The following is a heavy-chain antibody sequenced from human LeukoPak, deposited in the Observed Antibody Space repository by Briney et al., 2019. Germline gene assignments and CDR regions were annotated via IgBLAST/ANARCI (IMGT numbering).Heavy chain of an antibody. V-gene: IGHV4-34*01. J-gene: IGHJ5*02. D-gene: IGHD6-13*01. CDR1: GGSFSGYH. Sequence: SETLSLTCAVYGGSFSGYHWSWIRQPPGKGLEWIGEINHSGSTNYNPSLKSRVTISVDTSKNQFSLKLSSVTAADTAVYYCARGLWQQRTKFDPWGQGTLVTVSS. CDR2: INHSGST. CDR3: ARGLWQQRTKFDP.